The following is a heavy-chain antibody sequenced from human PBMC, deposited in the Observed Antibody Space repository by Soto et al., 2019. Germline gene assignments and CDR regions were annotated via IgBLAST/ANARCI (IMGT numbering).Heavy chain of an antibody. Sequence: QVQLQESGPGLVKPSQTLSLTCTVSGGSISSGGYYWSWIRQHPGKGLEWIGYIYYSGSTYYNPSLKSRVTLTVKTSKDQFSLELSSVTAADTAVYYCARTGTAGYSSSWANPPIADYWGQGTLVTVSS. V-gene: IGHV4-31*03. D-gene: IGHD6-13*01. CDR1: GGSISSGGYY. CDR3: ARTGTAGYSSSWANPPIADY. J-gene: IGHJ4*02. CDR2: IYYSGST.